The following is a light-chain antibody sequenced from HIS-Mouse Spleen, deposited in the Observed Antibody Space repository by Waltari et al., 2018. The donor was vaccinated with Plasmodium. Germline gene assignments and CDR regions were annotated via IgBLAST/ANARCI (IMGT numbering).Light chain of an antibody. CDR3: QQYNSYS. Sequence: DIQMTQSPSTLSASVGDRVTITCRASQSISSWLALCQQKPGKAPKLLIYKASSLESGVPSRFSGSGSGTEFTLTISSLQPDDFATYYCQQYNSYSFGGGTKVEIK. J-gene: IGKJ4*01. V-gene: IGKV1-5*03. CDR2: KAS. CDR1: QSISSW.